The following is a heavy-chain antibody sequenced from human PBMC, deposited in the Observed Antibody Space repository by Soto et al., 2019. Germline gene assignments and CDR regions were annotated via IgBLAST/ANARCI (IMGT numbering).Heavy chain of an antibody. J-gene: IGHJ4*02. Sequence: QVKLVQSGAEVKKPGASVKVSCKASGYTFTSYGISWVRQAPGQGLEWMGWISAYNGNTNYAQKLQGRVTMTTDTSSSIASLALRLVKSDDTAVYYCARGYGDYVSDYCGQGTLVTVSS. CDR2: ISAYNGNT. V-gene: IGHV1-18*01. D-gene: IGHD4-17*01. CDR3: ARGYGDYVSDY. CDR1: GYTFTSYG.